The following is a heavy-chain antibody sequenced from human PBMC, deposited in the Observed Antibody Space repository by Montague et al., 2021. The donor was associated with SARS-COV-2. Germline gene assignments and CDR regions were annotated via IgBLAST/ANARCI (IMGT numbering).Heavy chain of an antibody. CDR3: ARVPNWNYVPDY. V-gene: IGHV4-61*02. D-gene: IGHD1-7*01. Sequence: TLSLTCTVSGGSISSASFYWTWIRQSAGEGLEWIGRIQASGITNYXXXLKSRVAMSVDTSKNQFSLSLNSVTAADTATYFCARVPNWNYVPDYWGQGTLVTVSS. CDR2: IQASGIT. J-gene: IGHJ4*02. CDR1: GGSISSASFY.